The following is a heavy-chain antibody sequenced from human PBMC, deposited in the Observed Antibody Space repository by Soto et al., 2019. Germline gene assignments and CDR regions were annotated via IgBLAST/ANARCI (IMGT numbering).Heavy chain of an antibody. Sequence: HGGSLGLSCAPSGVTFYSYVMSGVRQAPGKGLEWVSAISGSGGSTYYADSVKGRFTTSRDNSRNTLYRQRNSLRAEDTAVYYCAKGALWAAGLDPWGQGTLVTVS. CDR2: ISGSGGST. CDR3: AKGALWAAGLDP. CDR1: GVTFYSYV. D-gene: IGHD3-16*01. V-gene: IGHV3-23*01. J-gene: IGHJ5*02.